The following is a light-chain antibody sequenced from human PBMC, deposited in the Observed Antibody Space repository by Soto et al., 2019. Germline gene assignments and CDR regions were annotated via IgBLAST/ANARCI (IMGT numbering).Light chain of an antibody. CDR1: NSDVGAFNY. CDR3: SSYTTTSTPWV. J-gene: IGLJ3*02. V-gene: IGLV2-14*01. Sequence: QSALTQPASVSGSPGQSITISCTGTNSDVGAFNYVSWYQQHPGKAPKVMIYDVSNRPSGVSNRFSGSKSGNTASLTISGLQAEDEADYYCSSYTTTSTPWVFGVGTKLTVL. CDR2: DVS.